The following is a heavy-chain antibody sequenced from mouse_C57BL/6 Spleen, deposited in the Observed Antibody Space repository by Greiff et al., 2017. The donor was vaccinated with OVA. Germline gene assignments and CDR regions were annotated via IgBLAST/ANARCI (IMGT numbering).Heavy chain of an antibody. CDR3: ARDGGLGRTEYYLDY. CDR2: ISDGGSYT. CDR1: GFTFSSYA. V-gene: IGHV5-4*01. J-gene: IGHJ2*01. D-gene: IGHD4-1*01. Sequence: DVKLVESGGGLVKPGGSLKLSCAASGFTFSSYAMSWVRQTPEKRLEWVATISDGGSYTYYPDNVKGRFTISRDNAKNNLYLQMSQLKSEDTAMYYCARDGGLGRTEYYLDYWGQGTTLTVSS.